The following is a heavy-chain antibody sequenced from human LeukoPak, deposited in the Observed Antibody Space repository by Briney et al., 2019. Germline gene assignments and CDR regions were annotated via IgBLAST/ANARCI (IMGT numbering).Heavy chain of an antibody. D-gene: IGHD1-7*01. CDR3: AIDLVHGITGTTTDY. J-gene: IGHJ4*02. V-gene: IGHV1-24*01. CDR1: GYTLTELS. Sequence: ASVKVSCKVSGYTLTELSMHWVRQAPGKGLEWMGGSDPEDGETIYAQKFQGRVTMTEDTSTDTAYMELSSLRSEDTAVYYCAIDLVHGITGTTTDYWGQGTLVTVSS. CDR2: SDPEDGET.